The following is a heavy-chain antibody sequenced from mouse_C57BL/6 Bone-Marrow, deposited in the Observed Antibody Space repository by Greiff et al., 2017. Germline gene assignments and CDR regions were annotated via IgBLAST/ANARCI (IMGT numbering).Heavy chain of an antibody. V-gene: IGHV1-81*01. CDR3: ARERRTMVGLGYFDY. Sequence: VQLQQSGAELARPGASVKLSCKASGYTFTSYGISWVKQRTGQGLEWIGEIYPRSGNTYYNEKFKGKATLTADKSSSTAYMELRSLTSEDSAVYFCARERRTMVGLGYFDYWGQGTTLTVSS. J-gene: IGHJ2*01. CDR2: IYPRSGNT. CDR1: GYTFTSYG. D-gene: IGHD1-1*02.